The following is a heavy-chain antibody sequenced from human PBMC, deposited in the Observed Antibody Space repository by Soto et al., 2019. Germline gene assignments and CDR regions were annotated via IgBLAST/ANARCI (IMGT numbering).Heavy chain of an antibody. V-gene: IGHV4-39*01. CDR3: GRRGLILVPL. Sequence: PSETLSLTCTVSGGSVGSSDSYWVWIRQPPGKGLEWIGSFYYGGTTHYNPSLKSRVTVSVDTSKNLFSLNLNSVTAADTAIYYCGRRGLILVPLWGQGTMVTVS. CDR2: FYYGGTT. CDR1: GGSVGSSDSY. J-gene: IGHJ3*01. D-gene: IGHD3-22*01.